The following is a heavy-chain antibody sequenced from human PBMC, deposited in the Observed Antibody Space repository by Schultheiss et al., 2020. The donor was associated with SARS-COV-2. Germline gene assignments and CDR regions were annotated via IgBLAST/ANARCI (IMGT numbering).Heavy chain of an antibody. V-gene: IGHV1-2*04. CDR3: ARGIAAAGTVY. CDR1: GYTFTSYG. CDR2: INPNSGGT. Sequence: ASVKVSCKASGYTFTSYGISWVRQAPGQGLEWMGWINPNSGGTNYAQKFQGWVTMTRDTSISTAYMELSRLRSDDTAVYYCARGIAAAGTVYWGQGTLVTVSS. J-gene: IGHJ4*02. D-gene: IGHD6-13*01.